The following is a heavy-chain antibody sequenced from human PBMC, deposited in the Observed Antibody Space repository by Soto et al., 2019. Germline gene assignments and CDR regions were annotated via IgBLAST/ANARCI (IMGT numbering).Heavy chain of an antibody. CDR1: GYSFTSYW. Sequence: GESLKISCKGSGYSFTSYWIGWVRQMPGKGPEWMGIIYPGDSDTRYSPSFQGQVTISADKSISTAYLQWSSLKASDTAMYYCARHLGYCSSTSCYSPFNYYYYYGMDVWGQGTTVTVSS. V-gene: IGHV5-51*01. D-gene: IGHD2-2*01. CDR3: ARHLGYCSSTSCYSPFNYYYYYGMDV. J-gene: IGHJ6*02. CDR2: IYPGDSDT.